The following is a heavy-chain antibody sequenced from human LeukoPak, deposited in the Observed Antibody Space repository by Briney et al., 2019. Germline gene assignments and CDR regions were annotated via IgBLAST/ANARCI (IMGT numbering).Heavy chain of an antibody. CDR1: GFTFSSYA. V-gene: IGHV3-23*01. Sequence: PGGSLRLSCAASGFTFSSYAMSWVRQAPGKGLEWVSAISGSGGSTYYAESVKGRFTISRDNSKNTLYLQMNSLRAEDTAVYYCAKAGQGLVPLGYFDYWGQGTLVTVSS. J-gene: IGHJ4*02. CDR2: ISGSGGST. CDR3: AKAGQGLVPLGYFDY. D-gene: IGHD6-19*01.